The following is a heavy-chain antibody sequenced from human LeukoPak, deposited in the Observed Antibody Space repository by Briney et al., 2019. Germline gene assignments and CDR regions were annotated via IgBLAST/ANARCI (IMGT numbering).Heavy chain of an antibody. D-gene: IGHD6-13*01. J-gene: IGHJ4*02. Sequence: ASVKVSCKVSGYTLTELSMHWVRQAPGKGLEWMGGFDPEDGDTIYAQKFQGRVNMTEDTSTDTAYLELSSLRSEDTAVYYCATVFSSSWYFLDYWGQGTLVTVSS. CDR3: ATVFSSSWYFLDY. CDR1: GYTLTELS. CDR2: FDPEDGDT. V-gene: IGHV1-24*01.